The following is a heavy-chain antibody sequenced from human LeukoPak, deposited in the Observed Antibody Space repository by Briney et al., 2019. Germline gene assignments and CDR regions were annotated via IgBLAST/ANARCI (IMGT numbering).Heavy chain of an antibody. J-gene: IGHJ4*02. D-gene: IGHD3-10*01. V-gene: IGHV3-21*01. Sequence: GGSLRLSCAASGFTFSSYGMHWVRQAPGKGLEWVSSISSSSSYIYYADSVKGRFTISRDNSKNTQYLQMDSLRPEDTAVYYCAKDWGTYASGSSYFDYWGQGTLVTVSS. CDR3: AKDWGTYASGSSYFDY. CDR1: GFTFSSYG. CDR2: ISSSSSYI.